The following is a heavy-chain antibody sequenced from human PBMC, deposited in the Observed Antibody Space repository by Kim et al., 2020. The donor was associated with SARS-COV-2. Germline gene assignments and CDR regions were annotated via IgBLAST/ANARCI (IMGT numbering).Heavy chain of an antibody. Sequence: SVKVSCKASGGTFNNYAINWVRQAPGQGLEWMGRIIPILGLPNYAQKFQGRVTMTADKSTSTAYMDVNSLTSADTAVYYCATNGVDYTDSVDWFDPWGQGTLVTVSS. CDR1: GGTFNNYA. CDR3: ATNGVDYTDSVDWFDP. J-gene: IGHJ5*02. CDR2: IIPILGLP. D-gene: IGHD5-12*01. V-gene: IGHV1-69*04.